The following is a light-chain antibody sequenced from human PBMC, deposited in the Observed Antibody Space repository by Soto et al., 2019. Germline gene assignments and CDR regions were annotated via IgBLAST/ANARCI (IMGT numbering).Light chain of an antibody. CDR1: QSISTY. Sequence: DIQMTQSAPSLSASVGDRVTITCRASQSISTYVNWYQQKLGKAPKLLIHAASSLQSGVPSRFSGSGSGTDFTLTINSLQPEDFATYFCQQSYRSPWTFGQGTKVDI. CDR3: QQSYRSPWT. J-gene: IGKJ1*01. CDR2: AAS. V-gene: IGKV1-39*01.